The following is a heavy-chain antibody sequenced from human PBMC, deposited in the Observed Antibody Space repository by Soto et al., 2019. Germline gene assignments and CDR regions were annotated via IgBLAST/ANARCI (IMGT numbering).Heavy chain of an antibody. CDR1: GGSISRGGYY. J-gene: IGHJ4*02. Sequence: PSETLSVTCTVSGGSISRGGYYWSWIRQHPGKGLEWVGYIYYSVSTYYNPSLKSRVTISVDTSKNQFSLKLSSVTAADTAVYYCARAARYIAAAGYFDYWGQGTLVTVSS. CDR3: ARAARYIAAAGYFDY. D-gene: IGHD6-13*01. CDR2: IYYSVST. V-gene: IGHV4-31*03.